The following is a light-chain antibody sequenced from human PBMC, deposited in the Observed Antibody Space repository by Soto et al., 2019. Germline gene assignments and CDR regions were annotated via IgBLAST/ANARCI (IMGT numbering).Light chain of an antibody. Sequence: DIQMTQSPSTLSASVGDRVTITCRASQSISVWLAWIQQKPGNAPKLLNYKASTLESGVPTRFSGSGSGTEFTLTISSLPPDDSATYYCQQYNNRWTFGQGTKVEI. CDR2: KAS. J-gene: IGKJ1*01. CDR1: QSISVW. CDR3: QQYNNRWT. V-gene: IGKV1-5*03.